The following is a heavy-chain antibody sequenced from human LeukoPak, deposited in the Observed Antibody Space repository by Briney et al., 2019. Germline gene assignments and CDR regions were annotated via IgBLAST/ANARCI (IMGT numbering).Heavy chain of an antibody. V-gene: IGHV4-4*07. CDR2: IYSSGST. J-gene: IGHJ4*02. CDR1: GDSISTYY. Sequence: SETLSLTCTVSGDSISTYYWSWIRQPAGRGLEWIGRIYSSGSTYYNPSLKSRVTISVDTSKNQFSLKLNSVTAADTAVYYCAREVRTAAGPNFDYWGQGTLVTVSS. D-gene: IGHD6-13*01. CDR3: AREVRTAAGPNFDY.